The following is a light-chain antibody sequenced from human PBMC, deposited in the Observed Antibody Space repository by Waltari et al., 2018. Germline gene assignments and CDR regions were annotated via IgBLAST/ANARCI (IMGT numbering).Light chain of an antibody. CDR1: HSLTSF. V-gene: IGKV3-11*01. Sequence: ESVLTQSPGTMSLSPGERATLSCRASHSLTSFLAWYQQKPGQAPRLLIYDTSKSATGVPARFSGSASGTDFTLTISSLEPEDFAVYYCQQRTDWPLMYTFGQGTKLEIK. CDR2: DTS. CDR3: QQRTDWPLMYT. J-gene: IGKJ2*01.